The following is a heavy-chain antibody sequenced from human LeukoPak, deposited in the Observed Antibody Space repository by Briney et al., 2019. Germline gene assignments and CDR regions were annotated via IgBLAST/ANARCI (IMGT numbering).Heavy chain of an antibody. J-gene: IGHJ4*02. CDR3: ARDLHTFGFDY. Sequence: ASVKVSCKASGYTFTGYYMHWVRQAPGQGLEWMGRINPNSGGTNYAQKFQSRVTMTRDTSISTAYMELSRLRSDDTAVYYCARDLHTFGFDYWGQGTLVTVSS. CDR1: GYTFTGYY. CDR2: INPNSGGT. V-gene: IGHV1-2*06. D-gene: IGHD3-16*01.